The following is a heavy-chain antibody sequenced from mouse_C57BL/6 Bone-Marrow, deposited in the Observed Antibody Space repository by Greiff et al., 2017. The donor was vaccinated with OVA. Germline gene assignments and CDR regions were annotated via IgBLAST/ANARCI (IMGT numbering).Heavy chain of an antibody. CDR2: IYPGDGDT. Sequence: QVQLKESGPELVKPGASVKISCKASGYAFSSSWMNWVKQRPGKGLEWIGRIYPGDGDTNYNGKFKGKATLTADKSSSTAYMQLSSLTSEDSAVYFCARWGDYDLAWFAYWGQGTLVTVSA. CDR3: ARWGDYDLAWFAY. D-gene: IGHD2-4*01. V-gene: IGHV1-82*01. CDR1: GYAFSSSW. J-gene: IGHJ3*01.